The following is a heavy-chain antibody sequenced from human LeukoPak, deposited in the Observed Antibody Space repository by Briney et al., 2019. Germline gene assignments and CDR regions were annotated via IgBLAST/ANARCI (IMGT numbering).Heavy chain of an antibody. CDR1: GFTFRNYA. D-gene: IGHD3-22*01. Sequence: GGSLRLSCAASGFTFRNYAMSWVRQAPGKGLEWVSGISGSGGSTYYADSVKGRFTISRDNSKNTLYLQMNSLRAEDTAIYYCAEPEGGYYDIRPDWGQGTLVTVSS. CDR2: ISGSGGST. V-gene: IGHV3-23*01. J-gene: IGHJ4*02. CDR3: AEPEGGYYDIRPD.